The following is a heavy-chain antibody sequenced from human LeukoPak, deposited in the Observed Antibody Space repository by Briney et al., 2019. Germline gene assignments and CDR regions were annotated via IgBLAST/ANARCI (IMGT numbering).Heavy chain of an antibody. D-gene: IGHD6-6*01. V-gene: IGHV3-48*02. J-gene: IGHJ6*02. CDR3: ARVIVPYYYYGVDV. Sequence: PGGSLRLSCAASGFTFSSYSMNWVRQAPGKGLEWVSYISSSSSTIYYADSVKGRFTISRDNAKNSLYLQMNSLRDEDTAVYYCARVIVPYYYYGVDVWGQGTTVTVSS. CDR1: GFTFSSYS. CDR2: ISSSSSTI.